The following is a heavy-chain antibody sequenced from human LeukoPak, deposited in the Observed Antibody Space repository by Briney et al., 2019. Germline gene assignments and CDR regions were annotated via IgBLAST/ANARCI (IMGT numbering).Heavy chain of an antibody. Sequence: ASVKVSCKASGYTFTGYYMHWVRQAPGQGLEWMGRINPNNGATTYAQSFQGMVTMTSDNSINIAYMALSSLSSDDTAVYYCAGGRNYDGGGFYYWGQGTLVTVSS. J-gene: IGHJ4*02. CDR3: AGGRNYDGGGFYY. D-gene: IGHD3-16*01. V-gene: IGHV1-2*06. CDR2: INPNNGAT. CDR1: GYTFTGYY.